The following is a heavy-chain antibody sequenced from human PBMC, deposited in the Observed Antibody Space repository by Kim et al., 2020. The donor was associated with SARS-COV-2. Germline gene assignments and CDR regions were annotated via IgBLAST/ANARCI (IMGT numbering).Heavy chain of an antibody. CDR2: ST. V-gene: IGHV4-39*07. J-gene: IGHJ4*02. D-gene: IGHD6-13*01. Sequence: STYYHPSLKSRVTISVDTSKTQFSLKLSSVTAADTAVYYCARVGYITVDYWGQGTLVTVSS. CDR3: ARVGYITVDY.